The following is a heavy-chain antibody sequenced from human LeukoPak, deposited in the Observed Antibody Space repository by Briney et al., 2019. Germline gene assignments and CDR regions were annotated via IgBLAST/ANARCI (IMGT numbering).Heavy chain of an antibody. V-gene: IGHV3-7*01. Sequence: PGGSLRLSCAASGFTFSSYWMSWVRQAPGKGLEWVANIKQDGSEKYYVGSVKGRFTISRDNAKNSLYLQMNSLRAEDTAVYYCARDQDSSSWYYYYYGMDVWGKGTTVTVSS. CDR3: ARDQDSSSWYYYYYGMDV. CDR1: GFTFSSYW. CDR2: IKQDGSEK. J-gene: IGHJ6*04. D-gene: IGHD6-13*01.